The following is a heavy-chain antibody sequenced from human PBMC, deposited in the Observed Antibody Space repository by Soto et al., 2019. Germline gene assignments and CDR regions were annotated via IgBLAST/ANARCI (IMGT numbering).Heavy chain of an antibody. CDR2: ISSNGGST. CDR3: AGVYGSGSYYPVDWYFDL. CDR1: GFTFSRYA. V-gene: IGHV3-64*01. D-gene: IGHD3-10*01. Sequence: PGGSLRLSCAASGFTFSRYAMHWVRQAPGKGLEYVSAISSNGGSTYYANSVKGRFTISRDNSKNTLYLQMGSLRAEDMAVYYCAGVYGSGSYYPVDWYFDLWGRGTLVTVSS. J-gene: IGHJ2*01.